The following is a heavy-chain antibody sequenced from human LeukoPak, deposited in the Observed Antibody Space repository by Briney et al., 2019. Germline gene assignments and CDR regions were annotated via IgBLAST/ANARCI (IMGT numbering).Heavy chain of an antibody. V-gene: IGHV5-51*01. D-gene: IGHD5-18*01. CDR3: ARRETGQLFIDY. Sequence: GESLKISCKGSGYRFTSYWIGWVRQLPGKGLEWMGIIYPGDSDTKYSPSFRGQVTISADKSISTAYLQWSSLKASDTAMYYCARRETGQLFIDYWGQGTLVTVSS. CDR1: GYRFTSYW. CDR2: IYPGDSDT. J-gene: IGHJ4*02.